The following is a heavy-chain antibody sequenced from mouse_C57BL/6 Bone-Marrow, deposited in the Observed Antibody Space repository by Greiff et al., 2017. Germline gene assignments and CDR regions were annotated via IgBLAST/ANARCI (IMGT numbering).Heavy chain of an antibody. CDR3: ARGEPRLRFAY. CDR2: IYPRSGNT. Sequence: QVQLQQSGAELARPGASVTLSCKASGYTFTSYGISWVKQRTGQGLEWIGEIYPRSGNTYYNGKFKGKATLTADKSARTADMELRSLTSEDSAVYFCARGEPRLRFAYWGQGTLVTVSA. CDR1: GYTFTSYG. J-gene: IGHJ3*01. D-gene: IGHD3-2*02. V-gene: IGHV1-81*01.